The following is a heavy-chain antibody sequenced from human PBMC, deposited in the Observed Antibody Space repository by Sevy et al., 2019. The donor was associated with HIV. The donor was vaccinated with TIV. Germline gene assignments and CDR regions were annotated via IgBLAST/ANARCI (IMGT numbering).Heavy chain of an antibody. CDR1: GITFSSHA. CDR3: ARADYGDYSGEFDY. CDR2: ISYDGSNK. D-gene: IGHD4-17*01. Sequence: GGSLRLSCAASGITFSSHAMHWVRQAPGKGLEWVTIISYDGSNKYYADSVKGRFTISRDNSKKTLYLQMNGLRAEDTAVYYCARADYGDYSGEFDYWGQGTLVTVSS. J-gene: IGHJ4*02. V-gene: IGHV3-30-3*01.